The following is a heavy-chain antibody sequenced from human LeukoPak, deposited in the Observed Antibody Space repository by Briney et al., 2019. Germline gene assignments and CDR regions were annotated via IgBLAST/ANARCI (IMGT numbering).Heavy chain of an antibody. V-gene: IGHV4-59*08. Sequence: PSETLSLTCTVSGGAISSYYWSWIRQPPGKGLEWIGYIYYSGNTNYNPSLKSRVTIAVDRSKNQFSLKLSSVTAADTAVYYCARNDGDIWGQGTMVTVSS. D-gene: IGHD3-16*01. J-gene: IGHJ3*02. CDR2: IYYSGNT. CDR1: GGAISSYY. CDR3: ARNDGDI.